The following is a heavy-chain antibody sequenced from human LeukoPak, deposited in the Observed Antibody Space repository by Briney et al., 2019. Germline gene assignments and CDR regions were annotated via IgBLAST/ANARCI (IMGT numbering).Heavy chain of an antibody. CDR2: INHSGST. CDR1: GGPFSGYY. CDR3: ARGFYYDSRGYYYWFDP. V-gene: IGHV4-34*01. D-gene: IGHD3-22*01. Sequence: SETLSLTCAVYGGPFSGYYWSWIRQPPGKGLEWIGEINHSGSTNYNPSLKSRVTISVDTSKNQFSLKLSSVTAADTAVYYCARGFYYDSRGYYYWFDPWGQGTLVTVSS. J-gene: IGHJ5*02.